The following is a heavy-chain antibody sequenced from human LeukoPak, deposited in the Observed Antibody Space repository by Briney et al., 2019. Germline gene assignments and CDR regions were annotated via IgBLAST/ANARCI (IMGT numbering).Heavy chain of an antibody. J-gene: IGHJ2*01. Sequence: GASVKVSCKASGYTFINYGFTSVRQAPGQRLEWMGWISGYNGNTNYLQKFQGRVTMTTDTSTNTVYMELRSLSSDDTAVYYCARVSTNSRVGGYDPQWYFDLWGRGTLVTVSS. D-gene: IGHD5-12*01. CDR3: ARVSTNSRVGGYDPQWYFDL. CDR1: GYTFINYG. V-gene: IGHV1-18*04. CDR2: ISGYNGNT.